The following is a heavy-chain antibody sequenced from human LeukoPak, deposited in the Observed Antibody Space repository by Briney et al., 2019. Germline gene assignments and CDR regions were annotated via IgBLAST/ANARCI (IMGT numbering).Heavy chain of an antibody. CDR1: GFPFNSFW. D-gene: IGHD1-14*01. J-gene: IGHJ4*02. CDR2: MNEYSTTI. Sequence: GGSLRLSCAASGFPFNSFWMHWVRQAPGKGLVWVSDMNEYSTTIRYADSVKGRFTISRDNAKSILYLQMNNLRAEDTAMYFYARGGVNPVVHWGQGTLVTVSS. CDR3: ARGGVNPVVH. V-gene: IGHV3-74*01.